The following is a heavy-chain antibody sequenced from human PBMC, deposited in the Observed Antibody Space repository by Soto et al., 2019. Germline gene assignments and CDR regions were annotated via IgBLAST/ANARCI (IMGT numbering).Heavy chain of an antibody. D-gene: IGHD2-15*01. CDR2: ISGSGGST. CDR1: GFTFSSYA. CDR3: AKDIGRGARYYGMDV. V-gene: IGHV3-23*01. J-gene: IGHJ6*02. Sequence: GGSLRLSCAAPGFTFSSYAMSWVRQAPGKGLEWVSAISGSGGSTYYADSVKGRFTISRDNSKNTLYLQMNSLRAEDTAVYYCAKDIGRGARYYGMDVWGQGTTVTVSS.